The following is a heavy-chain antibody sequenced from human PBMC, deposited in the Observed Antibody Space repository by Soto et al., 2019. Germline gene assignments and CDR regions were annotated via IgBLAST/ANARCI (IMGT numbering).Heavy chain of an antibody. D-gene: IGHD3-9*01. V-gene: IGHV4-39*01. J-gene: IGHJ5*02. CDR2: IYYSGST. Sequence: SETLSLTCTVSGGSISSSSYYWGWIRQPPGKGLEWIGSIYYSGSTYYNPSLKSRVTISVDTSKNQFSLKLCSVTAADTAVYYCARHIYDILTGYYHSPSWFDPWGQGTLVTVSS. CDR3: ARHIYDILTGYYHSPSWFDP. CDR1: GGSISSSSYY.